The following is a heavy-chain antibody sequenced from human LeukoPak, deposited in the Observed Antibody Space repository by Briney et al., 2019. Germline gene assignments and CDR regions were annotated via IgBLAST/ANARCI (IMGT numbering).Heavy chain of an antibody. J-gene: IGHJ4*02. CDR1: GYTFTSYG. Sequence: ASVKVSCKASGYTFTSYGISWVRQAPGQGLEWMGWISAYNGNTNYAQKLQGRVTMTRDTSISTVYMELSRLRSDDTAVYYCARSKVYPNDYWGQGTLVTVSS. V-gene: IGHV1-18*01. CDR3: ARSKVYPNDY. CDR2: ISAYNGNT. D-gene: IGHD1-14*01.